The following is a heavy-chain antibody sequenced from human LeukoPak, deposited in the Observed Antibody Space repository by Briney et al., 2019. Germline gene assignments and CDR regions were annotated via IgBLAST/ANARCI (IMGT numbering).Heavy chain of an antibody. J-gene: IGHJ5*02. V-gene: IGHV4-59*08. CDR3: ARHPPSPRTNWFDP. Sequence: SETLSLTCTVSGGSISSYYWSWLRQPPGKGLEWIGYIYYSGSTNYNPSLTSRVTISVDTSKNQFSLKLSSVTAADTAVYYCARHPPSPRTNWFDPWGQGTLVTVSS. CDR1: GGSISSYY. CDR2: IYYSGST.